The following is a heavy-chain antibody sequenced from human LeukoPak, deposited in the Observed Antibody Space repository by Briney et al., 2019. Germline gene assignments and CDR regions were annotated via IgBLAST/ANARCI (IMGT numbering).Heavy chain of an antibody. CDR2: ISSSSSTI. CDR3: ARDNEYCTGGTCRLDY. J-gene: IGHJ4*02. CDR1: GFTFSSYS. D-gene: IGHD2-15*01. Sequence: GGSLRLSCAASGFTFSSYSMNWVRQAPGKGLEWVSYISSSSSTIYYADSVKGRFTISRDNAKNSLYLQMNSLRAEDTAVYYCARDNEYCTGGTCRLDYWGQGALVTVSS. V-gene: IGHV3-48*01.